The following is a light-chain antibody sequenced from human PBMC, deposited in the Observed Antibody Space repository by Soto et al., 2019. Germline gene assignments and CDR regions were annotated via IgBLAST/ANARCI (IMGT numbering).Light chain of an antibody. Sequence: QSALTQPASVSGSPGQSITISCTGTSSDVGGYNYVSWYQQHPGKAPKLVIFDVTYRPSGVSNRFSGSKSGNTASLTISGLQVEDEADYYCSSFTSSITLVFGGGTKLTVL. J-gene: IGLJ2*01. CDR1: SSDVGGYNY. V-gene: IGLV2-14*03. CDR2: DVT. CDR3: SSFTSSITLV.